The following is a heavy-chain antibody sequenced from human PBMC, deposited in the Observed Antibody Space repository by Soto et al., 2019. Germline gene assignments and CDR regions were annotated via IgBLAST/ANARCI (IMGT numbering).Heavy chain of an antibody. CDR1: GGSISSSSYY. J-gene: IGHJ5*02. CDR2: IYYSGST. D-gene: IGHD3-3*01. V-gene: IGHV4-39*01. Sequence: SETLSLTCTVSGGSISSSSYYWGWIRQPPGKGLEWIGSIYYSGSTYYNPSLKSRVTISVDTSKNQFSLKLSSVTAADTAVYYCARHFITIFGVVNLKLNWFDPWGQGTLVTVSS. CDR3: ARHFITIFGVVNLKLNWFDP.